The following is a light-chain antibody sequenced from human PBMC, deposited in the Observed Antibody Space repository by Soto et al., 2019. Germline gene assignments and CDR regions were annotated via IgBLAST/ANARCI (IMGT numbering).Light chain of an antibody. CDR2: LGS. CDR1: QSLLHSNGYNY. J-gene: IGKJ4*01. V-gene: IGKV2-28*01. Sequence: DIVLTQSPLSLPVTPGEPASISCRSSQSLLHSNGYNYLSWYLQKPGQSPQLLIYLGSNRASGVPDRFSGSESGTDFTLKISRVEAEDVGVYYCMQGTHWPPRFGAGTKVEIK. CDR3: MQGTHWPPR.